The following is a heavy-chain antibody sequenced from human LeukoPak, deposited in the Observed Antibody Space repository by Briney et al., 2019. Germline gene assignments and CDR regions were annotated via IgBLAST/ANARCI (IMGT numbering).Heavy chain of an antibody. CDR1: GGSISSSSYY. V-gene: IGHV4-39*01. Sequence: SETLSLTCTVSGGSISSSSYYWGWIRQPPGKGLEWIGSIYYSGSTYYNPSLKSRVTISVDTSKNQFSLKLSSVTAADTAVYYRARQVGMIVVVDTFDIWGQGTMVTVSS. CDR2: IYYSGST. J-gene: IGHJ3*02. CDR3: ARQVGMIVVVDTFDI. D-gene: IGHD3-22*01.